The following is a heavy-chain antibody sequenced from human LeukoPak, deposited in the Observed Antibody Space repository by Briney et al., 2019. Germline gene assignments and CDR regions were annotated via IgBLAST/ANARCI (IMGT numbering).Heavy chain of an antibody. CDR3: ATVAYSSGWYEGYCFDY. Sequence: ASVKVSCKASGYTLTELSMHWVRQAPGKGLEWMGGFDPEDGETIYAQKFQGRVTMTEDTSTDTAYMELSSLRSEDTAVYYCATVAYSSGWYEGYCFDYWGQGTLVTVSS. V-gene: IGHV1-24*01. CDR1: GYTLTELS. J-gene: IGHJ4*02. CDR2: FDPEDGET. D-gene: IGHD6-19*01.